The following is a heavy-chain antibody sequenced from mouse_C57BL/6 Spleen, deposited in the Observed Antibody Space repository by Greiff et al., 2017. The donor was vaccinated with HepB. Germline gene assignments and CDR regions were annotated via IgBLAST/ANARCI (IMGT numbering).Heavy chain of an antibody. D-gene: IGHD2-4*01. V-gene: IGHV5-6*02. J-gene: IGHJ3*01. CDR1: GFTFSSYG. Sequence: EVKLEESGGDLVKPGGSLKLSCAASGFTFSSYGMSWVRQTPDKRLEWVATISSGGSYTYYPDSVKGRFTISRDNAKNTLYLQMSSLKSEDTAMYYCARQNDYDVGWFAYWGQGTLVTVSA. CDR2: ISSGGSYT. CDR3: ARQNDYDVGWFAY.